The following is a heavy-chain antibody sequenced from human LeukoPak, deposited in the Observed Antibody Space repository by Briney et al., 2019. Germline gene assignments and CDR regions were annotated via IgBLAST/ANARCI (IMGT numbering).Heavy chain of an antibody. CDR3: ARERDGSGSYYNL. Sequence: GGSLRLSCAASGFTFSSYSMNWVRQAPGKGLEWVSSINSRSSTIYYADSVKGRFTISRDNAKNSLYLQMNSLRAEDTAVYYCARERDGSGSYYNLWGQGTLVTVSS. J-gene: IGHJ5*02. CDR2: INSRSSTI. V-gene: IGHV3-48*01. D-gene: IGHD3-10*01. CDR1: GFTFSSYS.